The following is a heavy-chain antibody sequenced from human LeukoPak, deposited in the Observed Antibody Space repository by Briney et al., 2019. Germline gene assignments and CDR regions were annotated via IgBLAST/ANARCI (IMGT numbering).Heavy chain of an antibody. Sequence: GGSLRLSCAASGFTVSSNYMSWVRQAPGKGLEWVAVIWYDGSNKYYADSVKGRFTISRDNSKNTLYLQMNSLRAEDTAVYYCVSGHYYDSSGYYLGYWGQGTLVTVSS. CDR2: IWYDGSNK. CDR1: GFTVSSNY. CDR3: VSGHYYDSSGYYLGY. J-gene: IGHJ4*02. D-gene: IGHD3-22*01. V-gene: IGHV3-33*08.